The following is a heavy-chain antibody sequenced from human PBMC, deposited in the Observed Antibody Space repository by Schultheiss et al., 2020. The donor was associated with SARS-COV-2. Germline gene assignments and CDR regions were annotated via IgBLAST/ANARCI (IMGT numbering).Heavy chain of an antibody. V-gene: IGHV1-2*06. D-gene: IGHD1/OR15-1a*01. J-gene: IGHJ6*02. CDR1: GYTFTGYY. Sequence: AGSLRLSCKASGYTFTGYYMHWVRQAPGQGLEWMGRINPNSGGTNYAQKFQGRVTMTRDTSISTAYMELSRLRSDDTAVYYCARGGTRHYYYYGMDVWGQGTTVTVSS. CDR2: INPNSGGT. CDR3: ARGGTRHYYYYGMDV.